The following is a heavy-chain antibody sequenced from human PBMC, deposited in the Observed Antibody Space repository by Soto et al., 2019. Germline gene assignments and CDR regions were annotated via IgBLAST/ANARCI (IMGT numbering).Heavy chain of an antibody. CDR1: GFNFRNYA. CDR3: AKVSAGTRYDFWSGLDY. CDR2: ISGSGDFT. D-gene: IGHD3-3*01. V-gene: IGHV3-23*01. Sequence: GGSLRLSCSASGFNFRNYAMTWVRQAPGKGLEWVSAISGSGDFTYYADFAKGRLTISRDNSKNKVFLHMNSLRVEDSALYYCAKVSAGTRYDFWSGLDYWGEGIQVTVSS. J-gene: IGHJ4*02.